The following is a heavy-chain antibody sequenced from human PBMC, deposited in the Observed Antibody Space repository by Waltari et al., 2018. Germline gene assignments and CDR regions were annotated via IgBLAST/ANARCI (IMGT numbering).Heavy chain of an antibody. V-gene: IGHV4-34*01. CDR2: INQSGRT. Sequence: QVLLQPWGAGLLKPSETLSLTCAVYGGSFSCYYWTCIRQPPGKGLEWIGEINQSGRTNYNPSLKSRVTMSVDTSKNQFSLNLSSVTAADTAVYYCARGRNYTGHLPDYWGQGNMVTVSS. J-gene: IGHJ4*02. D-gene: IGHD1-7*01. CDR1: GGSFSCYY. CDR3: ARGRNYTGHLPDY.